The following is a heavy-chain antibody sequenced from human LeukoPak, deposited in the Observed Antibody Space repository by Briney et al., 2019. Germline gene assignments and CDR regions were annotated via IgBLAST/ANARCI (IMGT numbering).Heavy chain of an antibody. D-gene: IGHD3-16*01. Sequence: GGSLRLSCAASGFTFDDYAMRWVRQAPGKGLEWVSLISWDGGSTYYADSVNGRFTISRDNSKNSLYLQMNSLRAEDTALYSCEKDMYQRLMLKKQGGAFDIWGQGTMVTVSS. J-gene: IGHJ3*02. V-gene: IGHV3-43D*04. CDR2: ISWDGGST. CDR1: GFTFDDYA. CDR3: EKDMYQRLMLKKQGGAFDI.